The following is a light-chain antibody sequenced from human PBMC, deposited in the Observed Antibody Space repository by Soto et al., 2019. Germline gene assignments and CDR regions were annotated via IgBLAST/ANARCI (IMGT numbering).Light chain of an antibody. CDR1: QSIVRW. J-gene: IGKJ1*01. V-gene: IGKV1-5*01. Sequence: DIQMTQSPSTLSASVGDRVTITCRASQSIVRWMAWYQQKPGKAPKLLIYDASRLETGVPSRFSGSRSGTEFTLTISSLQSDDFATYYCQHYRSYSWTFGQGTKV. CDR3: QHYRSYSWT. CDR2: DAS.